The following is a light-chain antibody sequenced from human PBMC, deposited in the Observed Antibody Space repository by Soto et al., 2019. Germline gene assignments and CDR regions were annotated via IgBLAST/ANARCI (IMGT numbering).Light chain of an antibody. CDR2: GVT. J-gene: IGLJ2*01. Sequence: QSALTQPASVSGSPGQSITISCTGTSSDIGVFDLVSWYRHHPGKAPKLMIYGVTKRPSGVSDRFYGSKSGNTASLTISGLXXEXXXXYYCCSYAGSISPVFGGGTKLTVL. CDR1: SSDIGVFDL. CDR3: CSYAGSISPV. V-gene: IGLV2-23*02.